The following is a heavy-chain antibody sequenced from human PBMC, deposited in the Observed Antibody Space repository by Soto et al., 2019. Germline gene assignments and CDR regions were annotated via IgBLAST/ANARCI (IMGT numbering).Heavy chain of an antibody. CDR3: ARVVVPYYDFWSGFFDY. Sequence: ASVKVSCKASGYTFTSYGISWVRQAPGQGLEWMGWISAYNGNTNYAQKLQGRVTMTTDTSTSTAYMELRSLRSDDTAVYYCARVVVPYYDFWSGFFDYWGQGTLVTVSS. CDR1: GYTFTSYG. CDR2: ISAYNGNT. D-gene: IGHD3-3*01. J-gene: IGHJ4*02. V-gene: IGHV1-18*01.